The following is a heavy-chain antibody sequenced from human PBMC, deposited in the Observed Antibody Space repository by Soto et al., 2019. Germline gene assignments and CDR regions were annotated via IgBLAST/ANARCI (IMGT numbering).Heavy chain of an antibody. CDR3: ASTGSYYDNSWFDP. V-gene: IGHV3-23*01. J-gene: IGHJ5*02. D-gene: IGHD1-26*01. CDR2: ISGSGGST. Sequence: EVQLLESGGGLVQPGGSLRLSCAASGFTFSSYAMSWVRQAPGKGLEWVSAISGSGGSTYYADSGKGRFTISSDNSKNTLYLQMNSLRAEDTAVYYCASTGSYYDNSWFDPWGQGTLVTVSS. CDR1: GFTFSSYA.